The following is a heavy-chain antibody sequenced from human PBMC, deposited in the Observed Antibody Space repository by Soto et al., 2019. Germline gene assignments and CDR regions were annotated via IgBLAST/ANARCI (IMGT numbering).Heavy chain of an antibody. J-gene: IGHJ4*02. D-gene: IGHD1-26*01. Sequence: SETLSLTCTVSGGSISSYYWSWIRQPPGKGLEWIGYIYYSGSTNYNPSLKSRVTISVDTSKNQFSLKLSSVTAADTAVYYCARTYSGSYPPDYWGQRTLVTVSS. CDR1: GGSISSYY. V-gene: IGHV4-59*08. CDR2: IYYSGST. CDR3: ARTYSGSYPPDY.